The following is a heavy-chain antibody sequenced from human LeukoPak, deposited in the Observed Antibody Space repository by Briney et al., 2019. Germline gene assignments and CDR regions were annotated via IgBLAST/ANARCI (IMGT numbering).Heavy chain of an antibody. CDR1: GFTFSSYG. D-gene: IGHD4-17*01. Sequence: PGGSLRLSCAASGFTFSSYGMHWVRQAPGKGLGWMAFILYDVGNKYYAESLEGRFTISRDNSKNTLYLQMNRLQAEDTAVYYGAKDMVGYGDLFDYWGQGTLVSVSS. V-gene: IGHV3-30*02. CDR2: ILYDVGNK. J-gene: IGHJ4*02. CDR3: AKDMVGYGDLFDY.